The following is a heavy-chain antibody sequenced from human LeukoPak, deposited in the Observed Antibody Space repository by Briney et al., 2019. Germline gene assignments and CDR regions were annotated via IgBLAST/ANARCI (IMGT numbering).Heavy chain of an antibody. D-gene: IGHD6-13*01. V-gene: IGHV3-23*01. J-gene: IGHJ4*02. CDR2: ISGSSGST. CDR3: AKDSPIGQHLGRGFDY. Sequence: PGGSLRLSCAASRFTISSYAMSWVRQAPGKGLEWVSGISGSSGSTYYADSVKGRFTIARDKSKNTVYLQMNSLRAEDTAVYYCAKDSPIGQHLGRGFDYWGQGTLVTVSS. CDR1: RFTISSYA.